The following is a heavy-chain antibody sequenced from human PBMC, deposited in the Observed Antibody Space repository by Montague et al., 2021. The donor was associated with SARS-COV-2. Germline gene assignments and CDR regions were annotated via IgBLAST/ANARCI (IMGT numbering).Heavy chain of an antibody. V-gene: IGHV4-34*01. CDR2: VNHSGRI. J-gene: IGHJ4*02. CDR1: GGSFSGYY. CDR3: ARGLVDTTMLLVVFTGAAHYFDS. Sequence: SETLSLTCAVYGGSFSGYYWTWIRQPPGKGLEWLGEVNHSGRINYNPSLKSRITISVDTSKNQFSLRLSSVTAADTAVYYCARGLVDTTMLLVVFTGAAHYFDSWGQGTLVSVSS. D-gene: IGHD3-22*01.